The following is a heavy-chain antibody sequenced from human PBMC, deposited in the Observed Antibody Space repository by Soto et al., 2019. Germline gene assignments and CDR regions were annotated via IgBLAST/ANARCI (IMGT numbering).Heavy chain of an antibody. CDR2: VSNSGSNT. Sequence: EVQLLEYGGGLVQPGGSLRLSCAASGFTFSNYVMSWVRQAPGKGLEWVSSVSNSGSNTYYAESVKGRVTISRDNSNNTLYLQMNSLRAEDTALYYCARRGRTLPHYSYYMDVWGKGTMVTVSS. CDR3: ARRGRTLPHYSYYMDV. J-gene: IGHJ6*03. V-gene: IGHV3-23*01. CDR1: GFTFSNYV.